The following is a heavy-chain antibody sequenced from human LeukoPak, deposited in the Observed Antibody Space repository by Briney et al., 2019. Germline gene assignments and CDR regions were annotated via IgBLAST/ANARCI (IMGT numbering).Heavy chain of an antibody. CDR2: IIPIFGTA. D-gene: IGHD6-6*01. Sequence: SVKVSCTASGGTFSSYAISWVRQAPGQGLEWMGGIIPIFGTANYAQKFQGRVTITADESTNTAYMELSSLRSEDTAVYYCARGAPSVAAPGSFDFWGQGTLVTVSS. J-gene: IGHJ4*02. CDR1: GGTFSSYA. CDR3: ARGAPSVAAPGSFDF. V-gene: IGHV1-69*01.